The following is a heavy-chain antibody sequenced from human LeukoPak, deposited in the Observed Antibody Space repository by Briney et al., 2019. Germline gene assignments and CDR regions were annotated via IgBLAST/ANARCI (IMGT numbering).Heavy chain of an antibody. V-gene: IGHV1-18*01. CDR3: ARENEGSVDWFDP. D-gene: IGHD4-23*01. J-gene: IGHJ5*02. CDR1: GYTFTSYG. CDR2: IGAYNGNT. Sequence: ASVKVSFTASGYTFTSYGISWVRQAPGQGLEWMGWIGAYNGNTNYAQKLQGRVTMTTDTSTSTAYMELRSLRSDDTAVYYCARENEGSVDWFDPWGQGTLVTVSS.